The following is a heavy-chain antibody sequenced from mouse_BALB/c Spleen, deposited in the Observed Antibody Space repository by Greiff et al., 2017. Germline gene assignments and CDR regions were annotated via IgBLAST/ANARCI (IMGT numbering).Heavy chain of an antibody. Sequence: QVQLKQSGPELVKPGASVKISCKASGYAFSSSWMNWVKQRPGQGLEWIGRIYPGDGDTNYNGKFKGKATLTADKSSSTAYMQLSSLTSVDSAVYFCARSRPITTYYAMDYWGQGTSVTVSS. CDR3: ARSRPITTYYAMDY. D-gene: IGHD1-1*01. J-gene: IGHJ4*01. CDR2: IYPGDGDT. CDR1: GYAFSSSW. V-gene: IGHV1-82*01.